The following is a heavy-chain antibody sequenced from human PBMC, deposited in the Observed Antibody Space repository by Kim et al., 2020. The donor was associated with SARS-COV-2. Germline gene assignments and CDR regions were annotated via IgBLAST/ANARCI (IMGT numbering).Heavy chain of an antibody. Sequence: SETLSLTCTVSGGSISSSSYYWGWIRQPPGKGLEWIGSIYYSGSTYYNPSLKSRVTISVDTSKNQFSLKLSSVTAADTAVYYCARALRPKPIAAAVHWYFDLWGRGTLVTVSS. CDR3: ARALRPKPIAAAVHWYFDL. D-gene: IGHD6-13*01. J-gene: IGHJ2*01. CDR2: IYYSGST. V-gene: IGHV4-39*07. CDR1: GGSISSSSYY.